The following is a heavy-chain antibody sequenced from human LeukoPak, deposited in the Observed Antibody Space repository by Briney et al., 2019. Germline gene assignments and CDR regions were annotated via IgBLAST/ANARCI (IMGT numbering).Heavy chain of an antibody. V-gene: IGHV1-2*02. J-gene: IGHJ3*02. Sequence: GASVKVSCKASGYTFTDYYMHWVRQAPGQGFEWLGWINPNSGDTNYPEKFRGRVTKTCDTSITTAYMELSRLTSDDTAVYYCARNLYTPSGWTDVFEIWGQGTVVTVAS. D-gene: IGHD6-19*01. CDR1: GYTFTDYY. CDR2: INPNSGDT. CDR3: ARNLYTPSGWTDVFEI.